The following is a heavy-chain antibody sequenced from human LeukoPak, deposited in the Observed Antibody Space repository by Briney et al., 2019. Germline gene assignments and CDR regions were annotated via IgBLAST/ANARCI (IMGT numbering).Heavy chain of an antibody. Sequence: SETLSLTCAVYGGSFSGYYWSWIRQPAGKGLEWIGRIYTSGSTNYNPSLKSRVTISVDTSKNQFSLKLSSVTAADTAVYYCARDRYCSGGSCNGMGAFDIWGQGTMVTVSS. J-gene: IGHJ3*02. D-gene: IGHD2-15*01. CDR1: GGSFSGYY. CDR2: IYTSGST. V-gene: IGHV4-4*07. CDR3: ARDRYCSGGSCNGMGAFDI.